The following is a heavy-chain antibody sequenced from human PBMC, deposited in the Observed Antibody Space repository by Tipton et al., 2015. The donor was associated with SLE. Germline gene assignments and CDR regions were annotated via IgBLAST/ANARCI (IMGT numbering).Heavy chain of an antibody. Sequence: TLSLTCTVSGGSISRYYWSWVRQPAGKGLEWIGRLYPGGSTNYNPALKSRVTISIDTSKNQFSLKLSSVAAADTAVYYCARASPGVWYFDLWGRGTLVTVSS. D-gene: IGHD2-8*01. CDR2: LYPGGST. V-gene: IGHV4-4*07. CDR3: ARASPGVWYFDL. J-gene: IGHJ2*01. CDR1: GGSISRYY.